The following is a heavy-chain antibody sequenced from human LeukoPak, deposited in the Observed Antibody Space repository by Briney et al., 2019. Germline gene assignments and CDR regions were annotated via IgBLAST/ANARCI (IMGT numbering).Heavy chain of an antibody. Sequence: SETLSLTCAVYGGSFSGYYWNWIRQPPGKGLEWIGEINHSGSTNYNPSLKSRVTISVDTSKNQFSLKLSSVTAADTAVYYCARGVITIFGVAPEGWFDPWGQGTLVTVSS. CDR2: INHSGST. CDR1: GGSFSGYY. CDR3: ARGVITIFGVAPEGWFDP. D-gene: IGHD3-3*01. J-gene: IGHJ5*02. V-gene: IGHV4-34*01.